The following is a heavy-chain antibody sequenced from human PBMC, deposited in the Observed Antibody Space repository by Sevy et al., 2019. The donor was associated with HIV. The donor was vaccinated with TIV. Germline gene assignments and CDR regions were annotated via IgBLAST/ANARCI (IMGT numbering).Heavy chain of an antibody. V-gene: IGHV4-59*01. CDR2: IYYSGST. CDR3: ARGRSLGRSGWYRPYYYYYGMDV. Sequence: SETLSLTCTVSGGSISSYYWSWIRQPPGKGLEWIGYIYYSGSTNYNPSLKSRVTISVDTSKNQFSLKLGPVTAAETAVYYCARGRSLGRSGWYRPYYYYYGMDVWGQGTTVTVSS. CDR1: GGSISSYY. J-gene: IGHJ6*02. D-gene: IGHD6-19*01.